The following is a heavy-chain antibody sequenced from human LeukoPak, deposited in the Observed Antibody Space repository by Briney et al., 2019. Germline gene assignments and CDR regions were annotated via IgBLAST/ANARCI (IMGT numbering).Heavy chain of an antibody. D-gene: IGHD6-6*01. V-gene: IGHV4-39*01. J-gene: IGHJ4*02. CDR3: APEPVSEQLLGYYFDY. CDR1: GGSISSSSYY. CDR2: IYYSGST. Sequence: SETLSLTCTVSGGSISSSSYYWGWHRQPPGKGLEWIGSIYYSGSTYYNPSLKSRVTISVDTSKNQFSLKLSSVTAADTAVYYCAPEPVSEQLLGYYFDYWGQGTLVTVSS.